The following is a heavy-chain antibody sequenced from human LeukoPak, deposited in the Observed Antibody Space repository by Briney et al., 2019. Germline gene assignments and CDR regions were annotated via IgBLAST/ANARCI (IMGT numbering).Heavy chain of an antibody. D-gene: IGHD5-12*01. CDR3: ARQSGYDLDYFDY. J-gene: IGHJ4*02. CDR1: GGSISSYY. V-gene: IGHV4-59*01. Sequence: SETLSLTCTVSGGSISSYYWSWIRQPPGKGLEWIGYIYYGGGTNYNPSLKSRVTISVDTSKNQFSLKLSSVTAADTAVYYCARQSGYDLDYFDYWGQGTLVTVSS. CDR2: IYYGGGT.